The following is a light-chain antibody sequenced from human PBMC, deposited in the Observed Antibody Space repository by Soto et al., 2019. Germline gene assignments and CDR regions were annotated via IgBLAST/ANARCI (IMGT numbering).Light chain of an antibody. CDR2: KAS. CDR1: HDISPW. J-gene: IGKJ2*01. V-gene: IGKV1-5*03. CDR3: EQHHSYPFT. Sequence: DIQMTQSPSIVSASVGGRVTITCRASHDISPWLAWYQQRPGRAPKVLISKASSLESGVPSRYRGSGSGTEFTLTINGLQPDDFATYYCEQHHSYPFTFGHRTKVEIK.